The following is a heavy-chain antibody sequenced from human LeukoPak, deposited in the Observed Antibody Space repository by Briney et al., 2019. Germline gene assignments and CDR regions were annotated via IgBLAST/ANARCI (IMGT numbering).Heavy chain of an antibody. D-gene: IGHD3-10*01. CDR2: IYSGGST. CDR3: TRAPRGDAFDI. V-gene: IGHV3-53*01. J-gene: IGHJ3*02. CDR1: GFTVSSNY. Sequence: QPGGSLRLSCAASGFTVSSNYMSWVRQAPGKGLEWVSVIYSGGSTYYADSVKGRFTISRDNSKNTLYLQMNSLRAEDTAVYYCTRAPRGDAFDIWGQGTMVTVSS.